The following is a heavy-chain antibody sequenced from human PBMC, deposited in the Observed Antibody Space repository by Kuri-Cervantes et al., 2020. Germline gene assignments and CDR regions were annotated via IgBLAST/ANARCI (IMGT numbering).Heavy chain of an antibody. CDR3: ARSYSSGWYGVVLDY. J-gene: IGHJ4*02. Sequence: SGPTLVKPTQTLTLTCTFSGFSLSTSGVGVGWIRQPPGKALEWLALIYWDDDKRYSPSLKSRLTITKDTSKIQVVLIITNMDPVDTATYYFARSYSSGWYGVVLDYWGQRTLVTVSS. CDR2: IYWDDDK. V-gene: IGHV2-5*02. D-gene: IGHD6-19*01. CDR1: GFSLSTSGVG.